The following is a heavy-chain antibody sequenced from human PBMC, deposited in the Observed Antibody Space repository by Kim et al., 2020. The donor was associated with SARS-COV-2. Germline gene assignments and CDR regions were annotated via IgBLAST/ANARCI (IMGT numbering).Heavy chain of an antibody. D-gene: IGHD3-10*01. CDR2: ISYDGSNK. J-gene: IGHJ4*01. CDR1: GFTFSSYG. Sequence: GGSLRLSCAASGFTFSSYGMHWVRQAPGKGLEWVAVISYDGSNKYYADSVKGRFTISRENSKNTLYLKMNSLRAEETAVYYCAGEGKPLTTYYYGSGCYYVPGCFCYWGHGTLVTVSS. CDR3: AGEGKPLTTYYYGSGCYYVPGCFCY. V-gene: IGHV3-33*05.